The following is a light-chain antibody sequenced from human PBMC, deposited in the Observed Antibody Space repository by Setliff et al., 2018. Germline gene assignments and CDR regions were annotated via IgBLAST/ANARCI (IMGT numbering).Light chain of an antibody. CDR2: NTD. J-gene: IGLJ3*02. CDR1: SGSVSTSYY. V-gene: IGLV8-61*01. Sequence: QTVVTQEPSFSVSPGGTVTLTCGLTSGSVSTSYYPSWYQQTPGQAPRTLIYNTDTRSSGVPDRFSGSILGNRAALTITGAQADDDSDYYCVLYMGSGIWVFGGGTKATVL. CDR3: VLYMGSGIWV.